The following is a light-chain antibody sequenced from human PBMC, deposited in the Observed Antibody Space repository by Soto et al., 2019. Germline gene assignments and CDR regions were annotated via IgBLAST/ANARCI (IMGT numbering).Light chain of an antibody. Sequence: DLQMTQSPSTLSASVGDRVTITCRASQSITNWLAWYQQKPGKAPKLLIYDASSLQSGVPSRFSGSGSGTEFTLTISSLQPDDFATYYCQQGWTFGQGTKVDIK. J-gene: IGKJ1*01. CDR3: QQGWT. CDR2: DAS. V-gene: IGKV1-5*01. CDR1: QSITNW.